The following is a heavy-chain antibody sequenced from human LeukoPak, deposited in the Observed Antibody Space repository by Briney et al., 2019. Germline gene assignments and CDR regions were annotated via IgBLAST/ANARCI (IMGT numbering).Heavy chain of an antibody. J-gene: IGHJ4*02. D-gene: IGHD2-2*01. CDR2: IYASGST. CDR3: ARVRVPAAFDY. CDR1: GGSISSSNYH. Sequence: SETLSLTCTVSGGSISSSNYHWGWIRQPPGKGLEWIGSIYASGSTNYNPSLKSRVTISVDRSKNQFSLKLSSVTAADTAVYYCARVRVPAAFDYWGQGTLVTVSS. V-gene: IGHV4-39*07.